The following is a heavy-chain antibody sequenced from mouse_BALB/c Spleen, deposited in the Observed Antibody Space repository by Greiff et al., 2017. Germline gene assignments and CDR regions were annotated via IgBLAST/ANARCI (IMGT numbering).Heavy chain of an antibody. CDR1: GFTFSNYW. CDR3: TRPIYYGYDGFAY. CDR2: IRLKSNNYAT. Sequence: EVKVEESGGGLVQPGGSMKLSCVASGFTFSNYWMNWVRQSPEKGLEWVAEIRLKSNNYATHYAESVKGRFTISRDDSKSSVYLQMNNLRAEDTGIYYCTRPIYYGYDGFAYWGQGTLVTVSA. J-gene: IGHJ3*01. D-gene: IGHD2-2*01. V-gene: IGHV6-6*02.